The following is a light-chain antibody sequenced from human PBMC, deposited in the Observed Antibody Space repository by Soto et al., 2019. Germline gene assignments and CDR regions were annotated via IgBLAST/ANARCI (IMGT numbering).Light chain of an antibody. Sequence: EIVLTQSPATLSLSPGERATLSCRASQSVSSYLAWYQQKPGQAPRLLIYAASNRATGIPARFSGSGSGTDFTLTISSLEPEDFAVYYCQQRSNSPFTFGPGTKVDIK. V-gene: IGKV3-11*01. J-gene: IGKJ3*01. CDR1: QSVSSY. CDR2: AAS. CDR3: QQRSNSPFT.